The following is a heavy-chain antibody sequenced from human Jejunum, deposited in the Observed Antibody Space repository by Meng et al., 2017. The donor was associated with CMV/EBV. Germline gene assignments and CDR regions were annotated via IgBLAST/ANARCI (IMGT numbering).Heavy chain of an antibody. J-gene: IGHJ4*02. CDR2: IYYSGST. CDR1: GDSFNSPDYY. Sequence: QVPLQQSGPGLVKPSQTLSLPCTVSGDSFNSPDYYWSWIRQPPEKGLEWFGYIYYSGSTYYNPSLKSRDSISGDTSNKQFSLKLTSVTAADTAVYYCARSPYSGSALPFFDYWGQGSLVTVSS. CDR3: ARSPYSGSALPFFDY. V-gene: IGHV4-30-4*01. D-gene: IGHD1-26*01.